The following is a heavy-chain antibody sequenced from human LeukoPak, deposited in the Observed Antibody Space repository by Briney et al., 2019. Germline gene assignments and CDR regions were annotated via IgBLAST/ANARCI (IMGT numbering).Heavy chain of an antibody. CDR3: AKDPLFYYDSSGYSHYFDY. CDR1: GFTFSACE. V-gene: IGHV3-48*03. D-gene: IGHD3-22*01. CDR2: ISRSGSTR. Sequence: GGSLRLSCAASGFTFSACELTWVRQAPGKGLEWVSYISRSGSTRYYADSVKGRFTISRDNSKNTLYLQMNSLIAEDTAVYYCAKDPLFYYDSSGYSHYFDYWGQGTLVTVSS. J-gene: IGHJ4*02.